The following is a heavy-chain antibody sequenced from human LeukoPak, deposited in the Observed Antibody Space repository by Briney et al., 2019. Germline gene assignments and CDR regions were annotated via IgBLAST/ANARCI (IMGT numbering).Heavy chain of an antibody. V-gene: IGHV1-2*02. CDR1: GYTFTGYY. J-gene: IGHJ6*03. D-gene: IGHD4-23*01. Sequence: ASVKVSCKASGYTFTGYYMHWVRQAPGQGLEWMGWINPNSGGTNYAQKFQGRVTMTRDKSISTAYLQWSSLKASDTAMYYCARQDPDYGGNSYMDVWGKGTTVTVSS. CDR3: ARQDPDYGGNSYMDV. CDR2: INPNSGGT.